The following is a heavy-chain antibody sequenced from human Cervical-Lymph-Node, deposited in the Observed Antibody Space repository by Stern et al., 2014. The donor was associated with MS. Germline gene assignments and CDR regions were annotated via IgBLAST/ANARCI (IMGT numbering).Heavy chain of an antibody. J-gene: IGHJ5*01. V-gene: IGHV1-18*01. CDR2: INVYNGNT. CDR1: GYTFTSYG. CDR3: ARTPLGYETNWFDS. D-gene: IGHD3-16*01. Sequence: QVQLVQSGGEVKKPGASVKVSCKTSGYTFTSYGISWVRQAPGQGLEWMGWINVYNGNTNYAQKFQGRVTMTTDTSTTTADMDLRSLTSDDTAVYYCARTPLGYETNWFDSWGQGALVVVSS.